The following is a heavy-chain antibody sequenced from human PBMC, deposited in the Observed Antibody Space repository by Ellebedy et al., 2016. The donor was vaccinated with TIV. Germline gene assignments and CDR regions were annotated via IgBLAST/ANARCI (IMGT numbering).Heavy chain of an antibody. CDR3: VRYDSRGAGATAVDY. D-gene: IGHD1-26*01. CDR1: GYSIRDGYY. V-gene: IGHV4-38-2*02. J-gene: IGHJ4*02. Sequence: SETLSLTCSVSGYSIRDGYYWGWIRQPPGEGLEWIGKIFQSGRTLYNPSLKSRVTISVDTSNNQFSLKLSSVTAADTALYYCVRYDSRGAGATAVDYWGQGTLVTVSS. CDR2: IFQSGRT.